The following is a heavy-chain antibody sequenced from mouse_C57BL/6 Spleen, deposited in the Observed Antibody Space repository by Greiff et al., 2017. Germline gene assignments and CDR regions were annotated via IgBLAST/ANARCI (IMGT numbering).Heavy chain of an antibody. CDR3: ARGAPYYYFDY. CDR1: GYTFTSYW. CDR2: IDPSDSET. D-gene: IGHD2-10*01. Sequence: QVQLQQPGAELVRPGSSVKLSCKASGYTFTSYWMHWVKQRPIQGLEWIGNIDPSDSETHYNQKFKDKATLTVDKSSSTAYMQLSSLTSEDSAVYYCARGAPYYYFDYWGQGTTLTVSS. J-gene: IGHJ2*01. V-gene: IGHV1-52*01.